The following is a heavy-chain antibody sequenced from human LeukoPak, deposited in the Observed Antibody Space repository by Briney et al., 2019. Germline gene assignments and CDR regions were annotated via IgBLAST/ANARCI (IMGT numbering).Heavy chain of an antibody. J-gene: IGHJ5*02. D-gene: IGHD3-22*01. CDR1: GGSISSYY. V-gene: IGHV4-59*01. Sequence: PSETLSLTCTVSGGSISSYYWNWIRQPPGKGLEWIGYIYYSGSTNYNLSLKSRVTISVDTSKNQFSLKLSSVTAADTAVYYCAREYSTYYYDNISWSSRAQVHPNWFDPWGQGTLVTVSS. CDR2: IYYSGST. CDR3: AREYSTYYYDNISWSSRAQVHPNWFDP.